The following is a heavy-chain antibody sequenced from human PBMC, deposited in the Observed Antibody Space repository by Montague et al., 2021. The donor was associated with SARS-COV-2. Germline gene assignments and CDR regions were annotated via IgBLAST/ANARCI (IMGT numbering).Heavy chain of an antibody. CDR3: ARSNVDTAMDFNWFDP. J-gene: IGHJ5*02. CDR1: GFTFSSYS. V-gene: IGHV3-21*01. Sequence: SLRLSCAASGFTFSSYSMNWARQAPGKGLEWVSSISSSSSYIYYADSVKGRFTISRDNAKNSLYLQMNSLRAEDTAVYYCARSNVDTAMDFNWFDPWGQGTLVTVSS. D-gene: IGHD5-18*01. CDR2: ISSSSSYI.